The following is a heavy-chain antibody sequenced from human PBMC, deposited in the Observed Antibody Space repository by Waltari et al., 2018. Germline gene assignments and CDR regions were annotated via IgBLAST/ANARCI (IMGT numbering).Heavy chain of an antibody. V-gene: IGHV3-53*01. CDR2: SYSGGST. CDR3: ARRTGYSSGWYD. J-gene: IGHJ4*02. D-gene: IGHD6-19*01. Sequence: EVQLVESGGGLIQPGGSLRLSCAASGFTVSSNYISWVRQAPGKGLEGVSVSYSGGSTDYADSVKVRFTISRDKSKNTLYLQMNSPRAEDTAVYDCARRTGYSSGWYDWGQGTLVTVSS. CDR1: GFTVSSNY.